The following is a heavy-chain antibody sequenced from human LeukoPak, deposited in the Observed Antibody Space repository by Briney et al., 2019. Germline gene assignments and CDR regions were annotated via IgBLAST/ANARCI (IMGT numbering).Heavy chain of an antibody. D-gene: IGHD3-22*01. V-gene: IGHV3-7*01. Sequence: GGSLRLSCAASGFTFDDYAMHWVRQAPGKGLEWVANIKEDGSEKYYVDSVKGRFTISRDNARNSLYLQMNSLRAEDTAVYYCARDADLYDSSGYYEYWGQGTLVTVSS. CDR1: GFTFDDYA. CDR2: IKEDGSEK. CDR3: ARDADLYDSSGYYEY. J-gene: IGHJ4*02.